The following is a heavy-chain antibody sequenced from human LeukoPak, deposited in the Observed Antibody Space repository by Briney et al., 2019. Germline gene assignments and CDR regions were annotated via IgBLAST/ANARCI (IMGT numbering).Heavy chain of an antibody. CDR1: GYTFTSYD. D-gene: IGHD3-10*01. Sequence: ASVKVSCKASGYTFTSYDINWVRQATGQGLEWMGWMNPNSGNTGYAQKFQGRVTMTRNTPISTAYMELSSLRSEDTAVYYCAREVVLWFGELFAPPPSAYYYGMDVWGQGTTVTVSS. V-gene: IGHV1-8*01. CDR3: AREVVLWFGELFAPPPSAYYYGMDV. J-gene: IGHJ6*02. CDR2: MNPNSGNT.